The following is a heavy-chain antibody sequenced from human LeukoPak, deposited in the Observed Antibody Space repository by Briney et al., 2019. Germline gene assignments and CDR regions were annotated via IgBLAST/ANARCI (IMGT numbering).Heavy chain of an antibody. J-gene: IGHJ4*02. V-gene: IGHV1-2*02. Sequence: ASVKVSCKASGYTFTGYYMHWVRQAPGRGLEWMGWINPNSGGTNYAQKFQGRVTMTRDTSISTAYMELSRLRSDDTAVYYCARDGRRTSYDILTGYYFDYWGQGTLVTVSS. D-gene: IGHD3-9*01. CDR1: GYTFTGYY. CDR2: INPNSGGT. CDR3: ARDGRRTSYDILTGYYFDY.